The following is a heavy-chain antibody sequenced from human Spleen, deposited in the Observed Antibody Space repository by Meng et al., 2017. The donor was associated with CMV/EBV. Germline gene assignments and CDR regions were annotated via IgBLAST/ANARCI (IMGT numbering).Heavy chain of an antibody. CDR1: GGSFSDYY. CDR2: IYHSGST. D-gene: IGHD4-23*01. V-gene: IGHV4-34*01. Sequence: LPCAVFGGSFSDYYWSWIRQPPGKGLEWIGEIYHSGSTNYNPSLKSRVTISVDTSKNQFSLKVSSVTAADTAVYYCARARRNSDFDYWGQGTLVTVSS. J-gene: IGHJ4*02. CDR3: ARARRNSDFDY.